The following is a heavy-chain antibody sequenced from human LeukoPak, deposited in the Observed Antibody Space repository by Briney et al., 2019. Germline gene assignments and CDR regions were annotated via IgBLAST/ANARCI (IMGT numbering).Heavy chain of an antibody. CDR1: HFTFSSYG. CDR3: ARASGNYDSSGYLGNWFDP. J-gene: IGHJ5*02. D-gene: IGHD3-22*01. V-gene: IGHV1-8*01. CDR2: MNPNSGNT. Sequence: ASVKVSCKASHFTFSSYGVSWVRQATGQGLEWMGWMNPNSGNTGYAQKFQGRVTMTRNTSISTAYMELSSLRSEDTAVYYCARASGNYDSSGYLGNWFDPWGQGTLVTVSS.